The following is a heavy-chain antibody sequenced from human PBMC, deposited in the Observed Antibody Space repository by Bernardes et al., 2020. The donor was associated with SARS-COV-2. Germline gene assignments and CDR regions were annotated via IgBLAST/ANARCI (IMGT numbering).Heavy chain of an antibody. D-gene: IGHD3-10*01. CDR3: ARDGGGSGPIDYYYYGMDV. Sequence: SETLSLTCTVSGGSISSGGYYWSWIRQHPGKGLGWIGYIYYSGSTYYNPSLKSRVTISVDTSKNQFSLKLSSVTAADTAVYYCARDGGGSGPIDYYYYGMDVWGQGTTVTVSS. J-gene: IGHJ6*02. CDR1: GGSISSGGYY. V-gene: IGHV4-31*03. CDR2: IYYSGST.